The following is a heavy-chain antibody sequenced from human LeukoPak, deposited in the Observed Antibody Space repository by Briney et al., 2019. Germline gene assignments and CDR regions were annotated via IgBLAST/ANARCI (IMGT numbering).Heavy chain of an antibody. CDR3: ARTDRRLIAALGGDAFDI. J-gene: IGHJ3*02. D-gene: IGHD6-6*01. CDR2: IWYDGSNK. Sequence: GGSLRLSCAASGFTFSSYGMHWVRQAPGKGLEWVAVIWYDGSNKYYAGSVKGRFTISRDNSKNTLYLQMNSLRAEDTAVYYCARTDRRLIAALGGDAFDIWGQGTMVTVSS. CDR1: GFTFSSYG. V-gene: IGHV3-33*08.